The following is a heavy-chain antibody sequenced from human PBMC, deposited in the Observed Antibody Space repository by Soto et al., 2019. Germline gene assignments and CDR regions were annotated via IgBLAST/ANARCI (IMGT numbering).Heavy chain of an antibody. V-gene: IGHV1-18*01. CDR1: GFTFTTYG. CDR3: ARHYGPGSHYFVNFDY. J-gene: IGHJ4*02. Sequence: QVHLVQSGGEVKEPGASVKVSCKASGFTFTTYGFSWVRQAPGQGLEWMGWISAYSGNTNYVQKLQGRVTMTTDKSTSTAYMELRSLVSDDTAIYYCARHYGPGSHYFVNFDYWGQGTPVTVSS. CDR2: ISAYSGNT. D-gene: IGHD3-10*01.